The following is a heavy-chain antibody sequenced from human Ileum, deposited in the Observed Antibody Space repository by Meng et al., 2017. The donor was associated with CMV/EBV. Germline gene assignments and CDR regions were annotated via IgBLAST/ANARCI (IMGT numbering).Heavy chain of an antibody. D-gene: IGHD4-17*01. CDR3: ARDDDHGDIAPGSD. V-gene: IGHV3-30-3*01. Sequence: GESLKISCAASGFRFSGYVMHWVRQAPGKGLEWVALISHDGINTYYVDSVKGRFIISRDISKNTLYLQMNSLRAEDTAVYYCARDDDHGDIAPGSDWGQGTLVTVSS. CDR2: ISHDGINT. J-gene: IGHJ4*02. CDR1: GFRFSGYV.